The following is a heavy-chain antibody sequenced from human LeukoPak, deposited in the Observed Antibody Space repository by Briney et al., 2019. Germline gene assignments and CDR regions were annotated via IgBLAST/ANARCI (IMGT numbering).Heavy chain of an antibody. D-gene: IGHD2-21*01. J-gene: IGHJ4*02. CDR2: TIPFLGTT. V-gene: IGHV1-69*11. Sequence: SVKVSCKASGGVFTTYAISWVRQAPGQGLEWMGSTIPFLGTTNYAQKFQGRVTITADEPTRTAYMELTYVRSDDTAVYYCTIIPNVILFTHYFEYWGQGTLVTVSS. CDR1: GGVFTTYA. CDR3: TIIPNVILFTHYFEY.